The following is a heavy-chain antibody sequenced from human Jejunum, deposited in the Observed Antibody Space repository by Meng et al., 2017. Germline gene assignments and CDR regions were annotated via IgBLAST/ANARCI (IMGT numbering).Heavy chain of an antibody. V-gene: IGHV3-23*01. CDR3: PKDREPDGLWPFDK. CDR1: GFTFSTYT. J-gene: IGHJ4*02. CDR2: VTQDGSA. D-gene: IGHD5-24*01. Sequence: GESLKISCAASGFTFSTYTFSWVRQAPGKGLEWVSGVTQDGSAYYAESVKGRFIVSRDNTKNTVYLQMNSLRAEDTALYYCPKDREPDGLWPFDKWGQGTLVTVSS.